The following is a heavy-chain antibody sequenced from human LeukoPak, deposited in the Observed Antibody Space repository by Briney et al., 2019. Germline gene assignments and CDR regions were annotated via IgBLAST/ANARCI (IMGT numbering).Heavy chain of an antibody. CDR1: GGSNY. J-gene: IGHJ5*02. V-gene: IGHV4-59*08. CDR2: IHYSGSS. D-gene: IGHD1-20*01. Sequence: PSETLSLTCTVSGGSNYWTWIRQAPGKGLEWIAYIHYSGSSHYNPSLRSRVTISIDTSKNQLSLNLNSVTAADTAVYYCARHSNWNGGVDWFDPWGQGTQVTVSS. CDR3: ARHSNWNGGVDWFDP.